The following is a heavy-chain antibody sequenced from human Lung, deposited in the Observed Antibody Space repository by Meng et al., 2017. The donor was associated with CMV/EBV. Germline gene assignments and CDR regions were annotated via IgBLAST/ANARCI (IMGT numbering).Heavy chain of an antibody. CDR3: ARVKKTWVWFDT. CDR2: IEPDDSHT. CDR1: QDTFSNYW. J-gene: IGHJ5*01. V-gene: IGHV5-51*01. Sequence: GESLKISCKTSQDTFSNYWIGWVRQMPGKGLEWMGIIEPDDSHTRNNPSFQGRVTLSVDKSITTAYLYWSSLKASDTAIYYCARVKKTWVWFDTWGQGTQVTVSS.